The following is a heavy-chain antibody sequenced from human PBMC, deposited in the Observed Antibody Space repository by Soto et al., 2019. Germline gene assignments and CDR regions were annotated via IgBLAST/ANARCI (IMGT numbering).Heavy chain of an antibody. CDR3: ARGDRAVAGTYYFDY. V-gene: IGHV3-64*01. J-gene: IGHJ4*02. Sequence: GGSLRLSCAASGFTFSRYTMRWVRQAPGKGLEYVSAISTNGGSTYYANSVRGRFTISRDNSGNTLYLQMGSLRIEDMAVYYCARGDRAVAGTYYFDYWGQGTLVTVSS. CDR1: GFTFSRYT. D-gene: IGHD6-19*01. CDR2: ISTNGGST.